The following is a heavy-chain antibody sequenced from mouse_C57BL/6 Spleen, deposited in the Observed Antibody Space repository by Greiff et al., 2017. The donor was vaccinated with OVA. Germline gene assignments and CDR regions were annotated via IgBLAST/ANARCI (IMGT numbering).Heavy chain of an antibody. V-gene: IGHV1-85*01. Sequence: VQLQQSGPELVKPGASVKLSCKASGYTFTSYDINWVKQRPGQGLEWIGWIYPRDGSAKYNEKFKGKATLHVATSSSTAYMELHSLTSEDSAVYFCARGGAMDYWGQGTSVTVSS. CDR3: ARGGAMDY. J-gene: IGHJ4*01. CDR1: GYTFTSYD. CDR2: IYPRDGSA.